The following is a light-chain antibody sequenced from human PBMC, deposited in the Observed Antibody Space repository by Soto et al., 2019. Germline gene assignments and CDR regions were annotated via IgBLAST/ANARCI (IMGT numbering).Light chain of an antibody. CDR2: KAS. Sequence: EIQMTQSPSTSSASVQSGASITARASQRISSWLAWYQQKPGKAPKLLIYKASSLESGVPSRFSGSGSGTEFTLTISSLQPDDFATYYCQQYNSYPLTFGGGTKVDI. V-gene: IGKV1-5*03. CDR1: QRISSW. J-gene: IGKJ4*01. CDR3: QQYNSYPLT.